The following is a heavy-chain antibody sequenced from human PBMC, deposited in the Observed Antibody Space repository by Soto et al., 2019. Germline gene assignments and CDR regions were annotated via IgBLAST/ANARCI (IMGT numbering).Heavy chain of an antibody. CDR3: ARYSGYEGLRFDP. CDR1: GGSISSGDYY. D-gene: IGHD5-12*01. V-gene: IGHV4-30-4*01. CDR2: IYYSGST. Sequence: QVQLQESGPGLVKPSQTLSLICSVSGGSISSGDYYWSWIRQPPGKGLEWIGYIYYSGSTYYNPSLKSRVTISVDTSKNQFSLKLSSVTAADTAVYYCARYSGYEGLRFDPWGQGTLVSVSS. J-gene: IGHJ5*02.